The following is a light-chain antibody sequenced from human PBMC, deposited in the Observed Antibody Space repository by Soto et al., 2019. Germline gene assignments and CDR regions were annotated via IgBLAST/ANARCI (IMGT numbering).Light chain of an antibody. CDR3: ATWDDSLNGVV. Sequence: SVLTQPPSASGTPGQRGTISCSGSSSNIGSNTVNWYQQFPGTAPRLLIYSNNQRPSGVPDRFSGSKSGTSASLAISGVQSEDEADYFCATWDDSLNGVVFGGGTKLTVL. J-gene: IGLJ3*02. V-gene: IGLV1-44*01. CDR2: SNN. CDR1: SSNIGSNT.